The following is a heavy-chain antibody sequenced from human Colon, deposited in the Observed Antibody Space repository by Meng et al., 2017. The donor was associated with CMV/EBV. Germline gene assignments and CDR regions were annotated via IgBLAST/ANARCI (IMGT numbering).Heavy chain of an antibody. CDR3: ATLSIYDSTISDF. D-gene: IGHD5/OR15-5a*01. CDR2: MNPNSGDT. J-gene: IGHJ4*02. CDR1: GYPFTITY. Sequence: GYPFTITYVHWGRQAPGRGLEWMGWMNPNSGDTNYAQKFQDRVEMTRDTTVNTAYLDLTSLRSADTAVYYCATLSIYDSTISDFWGQGTLVTVSS. V-gene: IGHV1-2*02.